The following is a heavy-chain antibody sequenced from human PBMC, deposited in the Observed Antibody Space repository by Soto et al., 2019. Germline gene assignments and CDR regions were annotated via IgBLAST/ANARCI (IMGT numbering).Heavy chain of an antibody. CDR1: GCSICSYY. D-gene: IGHD3-10*01. Sequence: SVTLSLTCTFSGCSICSYYWSWIRQPPGKGLEWIGYIYYSGSTTYNPSLKSRVTISVDTSKNQFSLKLSSVTAADTAVYYCARHVKYYGSGSYGFDYWGQGTLVTVSS. J-gene: IGHJ4*02. CDR3: ARHVKYYGSGSYGFDY. CDR2: IYYSGST. V-gene: IGHV4-59*08.